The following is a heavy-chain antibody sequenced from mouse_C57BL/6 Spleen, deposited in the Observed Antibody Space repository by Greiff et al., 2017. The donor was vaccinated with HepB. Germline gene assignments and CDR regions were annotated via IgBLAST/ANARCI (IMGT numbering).Heavy chain of an antibody. D-gene: IGHD2-4*01. V-gene: IGHV1-62-2*01. J-gene: IGHJ2*01. Sequence: VQLQQSGAELVKPGASVKLSCKASGYTFTEYTIHWVKQRSGQGLEWIGWFYPGSGSIKYNEKFKDKATLTADKSSSTVYMELSRLTSEDSAVYFCARHEEKAPYDYDGRGYFDYWGQGTTLTVSP. CDR1: GYTFTEYT. CDR2: FYPGSGSI. CDR3: ARHEEKAPYDYDGRGYFDY.